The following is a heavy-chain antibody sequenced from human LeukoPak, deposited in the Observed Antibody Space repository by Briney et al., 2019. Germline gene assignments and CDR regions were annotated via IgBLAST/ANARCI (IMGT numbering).Heavy chain of an antibody. CDR3: ARDTGVRYFWSGYLGGSPYYFDY. J-gene: IGHJ4*02. CDR2: INPNSGGT. CDR1: GYTFTCYY. V-gene: IGHV1-2*02. D-gene: IGHD3-3*01. Sequence: ASVKVSCKASGYTFTCYYMHWVRQAPGQGLEWMGWINPNSGGTNYAQKFQGRVTMTMDTSISTAYMELSRLRSDDTAVYYCARDTGVRYFWSGYLGGSPYYFDYWGQGTLVTVSS.